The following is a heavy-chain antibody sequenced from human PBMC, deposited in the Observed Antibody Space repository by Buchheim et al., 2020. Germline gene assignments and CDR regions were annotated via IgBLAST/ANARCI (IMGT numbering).Heavy chain of an antibody. CDR3: ARSGFDYYFDF. CDR2: ISTTGNT. J-gene: IGHJ4*02. D-gene: IGHD5-12*01. CDR1: GGSISSGNYY. Sequence: QVQLQESGPGLVKPSQTLSLSCTVSGGSISSGNYYWHWIRRPAGKGLEWIGRISTTGNTNYNPSLKIRLTTSVDSSKNQFSLRLTSVTAADTAVYYCARSGFDYYFDFWGQGTL. V-gene: IGHV4-61*02.